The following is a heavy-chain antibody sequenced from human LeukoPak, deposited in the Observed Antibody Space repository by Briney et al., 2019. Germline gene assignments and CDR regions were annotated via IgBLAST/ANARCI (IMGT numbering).Heavy chain of an antibody. D-gene: IGHD3-22*01. CDR3: ARLTVRGYYDSSGYPSDAFDI. J-gene: IGHJ3*02. CDR1: GYSFTSYW. V-gene: IGHV5-51*01. Sequence: GESLKISCKGSGYSFTSYWIGWVRQLSGKGLEWMGIIYPGDSDTRYSPSFQGQVTISADKSISTAYLQWSSLKASDTAMYYCARLTVRGYYDSSGYPSDAFDIWGQGTMVTVSS. CDR2: IYPGDSDT.